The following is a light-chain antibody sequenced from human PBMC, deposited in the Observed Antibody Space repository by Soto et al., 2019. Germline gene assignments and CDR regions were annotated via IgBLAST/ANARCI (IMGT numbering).Light chain of an antibody. CDR2: DAS. J-gene: IGKJ2*01. CDR3: QQYNDWPYT. CDR1: QSVSIQ. V-gene: IGKV3-15*01. Sequence: EIVMTQSPVTLSVSPGEGATLSCRASQSVSIQLAWYQQKPGQAPRLLIHDASTRATGIPARFSGSGSGAEFTLAISSLQSEDFALYYCQQYNDWPYTFGQGTKLEIK.